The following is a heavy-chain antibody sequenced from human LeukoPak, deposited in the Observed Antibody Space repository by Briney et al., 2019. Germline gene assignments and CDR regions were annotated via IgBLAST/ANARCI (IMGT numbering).Heavy chain of an antibody. CDR2: ISAYNGNT. CDR1: GGTFSSYD. V-gene: IGHV1-18*01. J-gene: IGHJ5*02. CDR3: ARGLLATDILTPFDP. D-gene: IGHD3-9*01. Sequence: VASVKVSCKASGGTFSSYDISWVRQAPGQGLEWMGWISAYNGNTNYAQKLQGRVTMTTDTSTSTAYMELRSLRSDDTAVYYCARGLLATDILTPFDPWGQGTLVTVSS.